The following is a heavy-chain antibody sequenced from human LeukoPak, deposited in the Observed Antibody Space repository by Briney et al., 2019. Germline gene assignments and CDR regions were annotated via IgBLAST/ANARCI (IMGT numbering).Heavy chain of an antibody. J-gene: IGHJ6*03. CDR1: GYTFSSYD. V-gene: IGHV1-8*03. CDR3: ARAQGSYYHYYMDV. Sequence: ASVKVSCKASGYTFSSYDINWVRQATGQGLEWMGWMNPNSGNTGYAQKFQDRVTITRNTSISTAYMELSSLRSEDTAVYYCARAQGSYYHYYMDVWGKGTTVTVSS. D-gene: IGHD1-26*01. CDR2: MNPNSGNT.